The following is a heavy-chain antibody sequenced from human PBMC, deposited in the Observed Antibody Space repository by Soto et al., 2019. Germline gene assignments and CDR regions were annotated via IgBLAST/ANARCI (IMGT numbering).Heavy chain of an antibody. J-gene: IGHJ6*02. D-gene: IGHD3-16*01. CDR1: RLIFSSYD. V-gene: IGHV3-33*01. CDR3: AGEPKGGAYDMDV. Sequence: QVQLVESGGGVVQPGTSLRLSCAAPRLIFSSYDMHWVRQAPGKGLEWVALIWSDGSRGFYADSVKGRFTISRDNSENILYLQVNLLRGEDTAVYYCAGEPKGGAYDMDVWGQGTTVTVSS. CDR2: IWSDGSRG.